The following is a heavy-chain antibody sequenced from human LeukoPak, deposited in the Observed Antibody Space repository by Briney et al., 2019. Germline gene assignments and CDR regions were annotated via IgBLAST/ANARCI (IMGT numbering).Heavy chain of an antibody. CDR2: INPNSGGT. D-gene: IGHD3-22*01. CDR3: ARDHYYDSSGYYQQ. Sequence: ASVKVSCKASGYTFTGYYMHWVRQAPGQGLEWMGWINPNSGGTNYAQKFQGRVTMTRDTSISTAYMELSGLRSDDTAVYYCARDHYYDSSGYYQQWGQGTLVTVSS. J-gene: IGHJ4*02. CDR1: GYTFTGYY. V-gene: IGHV1-2*02.